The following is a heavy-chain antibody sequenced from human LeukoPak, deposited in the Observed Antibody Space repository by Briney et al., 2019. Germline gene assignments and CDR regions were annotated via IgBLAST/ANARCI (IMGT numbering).Heavy chain of an antibody. CDR1: GGSISSYY. V-gene: IGHV4-59*08. CDR2: IYYSGST. Sequence: SETLSLTCTVSGGSISSYYWGWIRQPPGKGLEWIGYIYYSGSTNYNPSLKSRVTISVDTSKNQFSLKLSSVTAADTAVYYCAKGCWLDYYGPFEYWGQGTLVTVSS. D-gene: IGHD3-10*01. J-gene: IGHJ4*01. CDR3: AKGCWLDYYGPFEY.